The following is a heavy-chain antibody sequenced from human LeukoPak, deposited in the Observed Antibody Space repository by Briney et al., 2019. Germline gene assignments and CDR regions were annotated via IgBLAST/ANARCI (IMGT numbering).Heavy chain of an antibody. Sequence: GESLKISCKGSGYSFTSYWIGWVRQMPGKGLEWMGMFYPGDSTTRYSPSFQGQVTISADKSISTAYLQWSSLKASDSAMYYCARGLRAAGTVFDYWGQGTLVTVSS. CDR3: ARGLRAAGTVFDY. D-gene: IGHD6-13*01. J-gene: IGHJ4*02. CDR1: GYSFTSYW. CDR2: FYPGDSTT. V-gene: IGHV5-51*01.